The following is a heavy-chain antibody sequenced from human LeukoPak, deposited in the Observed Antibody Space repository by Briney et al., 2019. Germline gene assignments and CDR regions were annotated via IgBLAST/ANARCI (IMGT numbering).Heavy chain of an antibody. CDR2: ISYDGSNK. J-gene: IGHJ3*02. CDR3: ARPYIVGADAFDI. CDR1: GFTFSSYS. D-gene: IGHD1-26*01. V-gene: IGHV3-30*04. Sequence: GGSLRLSCAASGFTFSSYSIHWVRQAPGKGLEWVAVISYDGSNKYYADSVKGRFTISRDNSKNTLYLQMNSLRAEDTAVYYCARPYIVGADAFDIWGQGTMVTVSS.